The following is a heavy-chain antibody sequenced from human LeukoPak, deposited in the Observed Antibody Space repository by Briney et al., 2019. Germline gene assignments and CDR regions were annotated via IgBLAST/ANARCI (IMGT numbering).Heavy chain of an antibody. V-gene: IGHV4-31*03. CDR1: GGSISSGGYY. CDR2: IYYSGST. D-gene: IGHD1-26*01. CDR3: AREPIVGATNLFDY. J-gene: IGHJ4*02. Sequence: TSQTLSLTCTVSGGSISSGGYYWSWIRQHPGKGLEWIGYIYYSGSTYYNPSLKSRVTISVDTSKNQFSLKLSSVTAADTAVYYCAREPIVGATNLFDYWGQGTLVTVSS.